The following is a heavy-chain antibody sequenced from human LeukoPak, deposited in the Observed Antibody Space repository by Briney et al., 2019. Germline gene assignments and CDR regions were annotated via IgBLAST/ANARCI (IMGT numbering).Heavy chain of an antibody. CDR2: ITGSGDST. Sequence: PGGSLRLSCTASGFTFTSYSMTWVRQAPGKGLECVSVITGSGDSTYYAGAVKGRFTISRDNSKNTLYLQMNSLRGEDTAVYYCARVSGGDYNSLHFDYWGQGTLVTVSS. CDR3: ARVSGGDYNSLHFDY. D-gene: IGHD2-21*02. CDR1: GFTFTSYS. V-gene: IGHV3-23*01. J-gene: IGHJ4*02.